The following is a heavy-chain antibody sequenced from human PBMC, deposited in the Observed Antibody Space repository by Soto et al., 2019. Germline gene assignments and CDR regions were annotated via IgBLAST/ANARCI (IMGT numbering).Heavy chain of an antibody. CDR3: ARASSYYYDSSGYYIDY. D-gene: IGHD3-22*01. Sequence: SETLSLTCTVSGGSISSGDYCWSWIRQPPGKGLEWIGYIYYSGSTYYNPSLKSRVTISVDTSKNQFSLKLSSVTAADTAVYYCARASSYYYDSSGYYIDYWGQGTLVTVSS. J-gene: IGHJ4*02. CDR1: GGSISSGDYC. V-gene: IGHV4-30-4*01. CDR2: IYYSGST.